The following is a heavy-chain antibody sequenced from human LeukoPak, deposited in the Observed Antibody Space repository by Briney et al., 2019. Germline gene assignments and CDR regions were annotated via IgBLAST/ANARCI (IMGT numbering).Heavy chain of an antibody. CDR2: ISYDGSNK. CDR3: ARQDADWYYFDY. CDR1: GFTFSSYG. D-gene: IGHD2-21*01. J-gene: IGHJ4*02. Sequence: GRSLRLSCAASGFTFSSYGMHWVRQAPGKGLEWVAVISYDGSNKYYADSVKGRFTISRDNSKNTLYLQMNSLRAEDTAVYYCARQDADWYYFDYWGQGTLVAVSS. V-gene: IGHV3-30*03.